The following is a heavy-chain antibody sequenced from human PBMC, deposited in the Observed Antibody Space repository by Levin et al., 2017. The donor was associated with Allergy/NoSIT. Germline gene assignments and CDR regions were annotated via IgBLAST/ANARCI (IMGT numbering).Heavy chain of an antibody. J-gene: IGHJ5*02. CDR3: SGATVPYCRGGTCYSATYWFDP. V-gene: IGHV7-4-1*02. CDR1: GYNLTNTA. CDR2: INTNTGNP. Sequence: ASVKVSCKASGYNLTNTAINWVRQAPGQGLEWMGWINTNTGNPTYAQGFTGRFVFSLDTSVSTAYLQISSLKAEDTAVYYCSGATVPYCRGGTCYSATYWFDPWGQGTLVTVSS. D-gene: IGHD2-15*01.